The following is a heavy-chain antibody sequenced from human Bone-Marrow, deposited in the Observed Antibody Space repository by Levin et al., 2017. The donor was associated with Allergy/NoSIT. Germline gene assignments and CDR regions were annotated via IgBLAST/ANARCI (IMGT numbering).Heavy chain of an antibody. CDR1: GGSISSYY. CDR3: ARAASHWYFDL. V-gene: IGHV4-59*01. J-gene: IGHJ2*01. Sequence: SETLSLTCTVSGGSISSYYWSWIRQPPGKGLEWIGYIYYSGSTNYNPSLKSRVTISVDTSKNQFSLKLSSVTAADTAVYYCARAASHWYFDLWGRGTLVTVSS. CDR2: IYYSGST.